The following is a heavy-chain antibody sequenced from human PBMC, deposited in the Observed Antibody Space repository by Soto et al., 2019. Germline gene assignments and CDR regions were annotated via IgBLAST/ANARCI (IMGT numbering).Heavy chain of an antibody. Sequence: DVQVVQSGEGLVQPGGSLKLSCAASGFAFNDSAMHWVRQASGKGLEWVARVRSKTNDYATAYPVSVRGRFTVSRDDSMGTTYLQMNSLKTEDTAMYYCTNNFVWGQGVLVTVSS. V-gene: IGHV3-73*01. CDR3: TNNFV. J-gene: IGHJ4*02. CDR1: GFAFNDSA. CDR2: VRSKTNDYAT. D-gene: IGHD2-15*01.